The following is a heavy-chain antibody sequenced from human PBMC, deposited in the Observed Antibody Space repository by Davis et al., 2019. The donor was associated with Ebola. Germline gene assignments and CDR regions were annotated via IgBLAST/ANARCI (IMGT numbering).Heavy chain of an antibody. V-gene: IGHV4-39*01. Sequence: SETLSLTCAVYGGSFSSYYWGWIRQPPGKGLEWIGSIYYSGSTYYNPSLKSRVTISVDTSKNQFSLKLSSVTAADTAVYYCASCLVGATVHFDYWGQGTLVTVSS. J-gene: IGHJ4*02. CDR2: IYYSGST. CDR3: ASCLVGATVHFDY. D-gene: IGHD1-26*01. CDR1: GGSFSSYY.